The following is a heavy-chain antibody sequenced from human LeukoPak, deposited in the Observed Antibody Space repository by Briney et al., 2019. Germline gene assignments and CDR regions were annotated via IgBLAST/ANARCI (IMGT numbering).Heavy chain of an antibody. Sequence: SETLSLTCIVSGGSISSYYWSWIRQPPGKGLGWSGEINHSGSTNYNPSLKSRVTISVDTSKNQSSLKRSSVTAADTAVYYCARGPPYYYDSSGYPLDIWGQGTMVTVSS. D-gene: IGHD3-22*01. V-gene: IGHV4-34*01. J-gene: IGHJ3*02. CDR2: INHSGST. CDR1: GGSISSYY. CDR3: ARGPPYYYDSSGYPLDI.